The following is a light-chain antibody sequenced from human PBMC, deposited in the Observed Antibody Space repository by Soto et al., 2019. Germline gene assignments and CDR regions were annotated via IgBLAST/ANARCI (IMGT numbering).Light chain of an antibody. CDR1: QSVSSN. Sequence: EIVMTQSPATLSVSPGESATLSCRASQSVSSNLAWYQQKPGQAPSLLIYGSSTRATGIPARFSGSGSGREFTLTISSLQSEDFAVYFCQQYNKWPTWTFGQGTKV. J-gene: IGKJ1*01. CDR2: GSS. V-gene: IGKV3-15*01. CDR3: QQYNKWPTWT.